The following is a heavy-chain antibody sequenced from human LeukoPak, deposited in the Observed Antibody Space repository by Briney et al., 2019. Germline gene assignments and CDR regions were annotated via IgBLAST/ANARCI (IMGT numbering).Heavy chain of an antibody. V-gene: IGHV3-33*01. CDR1: GFTFSSYG. CDR2: IWYDGSNK. CDR3: ARLGSSWSFDY. D-gene: IGHD6-13*01. Sequence: SGGSLRLSCAASGFTFSSYGMNWVRQPPGKGREWVAVIWYDGSNKYYGDSVKGRFTISRDNSKNTVSLQMNSLRVEDTAVYYCARLGSSWSFDYWGQGTLVTVSS. J-gene: IGHJ4*02.